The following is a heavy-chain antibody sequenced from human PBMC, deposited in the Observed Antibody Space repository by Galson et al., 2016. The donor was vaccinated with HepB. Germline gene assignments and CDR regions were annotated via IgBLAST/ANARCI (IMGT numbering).Heavy chain of an antibody. CDR2: FIPIFGVA. V-gene: IGHV1-69*02. CDR1: GGTFSTYT. Sequence: SVKVSCKASGGTFSTYTITWVRQAPGQGLEWMGRFIPIFGVAKYAQKFQGRVTITADKYTSTTYMELSSLKSEDTAVYYCSRGAYSASTGGHYYGMDVWGKGTTVTVAS. D-gene: IGHD4-11*01. CDR3: SRGAYSASTGGHYYGMDV. J-gene: IGHJ6*04.